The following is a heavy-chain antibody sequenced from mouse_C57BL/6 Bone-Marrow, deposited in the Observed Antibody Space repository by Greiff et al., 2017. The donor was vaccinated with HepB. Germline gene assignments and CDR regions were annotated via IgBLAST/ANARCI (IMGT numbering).Heavy chain of an antibody. J-gene: IGHJ1*03. CDR3: ARWGYGNYWYFDV. Sequence: QVQLKESGAELVRPGTSVKMSCKASGYTFTNYWIGWAKQRPGHGLEWIGDIYPGGGYTNYNEKFKGKATLTADKSSSTAYMQFSSLTSEDSAIYYCARWGYGNYWYFDVWGTGTTVTVSS. V-gene: IGHV1-63*01. CDR2: IYPGGGYT. CDR1: GYTFTNYW. D-gene: IGHD2-10*02.